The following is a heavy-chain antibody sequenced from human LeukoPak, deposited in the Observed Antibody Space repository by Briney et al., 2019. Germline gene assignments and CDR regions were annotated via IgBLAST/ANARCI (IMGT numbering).Heavy chain of an antibody. V-gene: IGHV3-21*04. CDR3: AKEGAYYDSSGLAIGYFDY. CDR1: GFTFSSYS. J-gene: IGHJ4*02. CDR2: ISSSRSYI. D-gene: IGHD3-22*01. Sequence: GGSLRLSCAPSGFTFSSYSMNWVRQAPGKGLEWVSYISSSRSYIYYADSVKGRFTISRDNAKNSLYLQMNSLRAEDTAVYYCAKEGAYYDSSGLAIGYFDYWGQGTLVTVSS.